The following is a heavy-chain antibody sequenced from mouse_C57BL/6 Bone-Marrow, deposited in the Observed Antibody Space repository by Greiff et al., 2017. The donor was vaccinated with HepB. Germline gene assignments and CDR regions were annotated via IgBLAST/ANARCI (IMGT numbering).Heavy chain of an antibody. CDR2: ILPGSGST. CDR1: GYTFTGYW. CDR3: ARYPFITTVVAGAPYYAMDY. Sequence: QVQLKQSGAELMKPGASVKLSCKATGYTFTGYWIEWVKQRPGHGLEWIGEILPGSGSTNYNEKFKGKATFTADTSSNTAYMQLSSLTTEDSAIYYCARYPFITTVVAGAPYYAMDYWGQGTSVTVSS. V-gene: IGHV1-9*01. J-gene: IGHJ4*01. D-gene: IGHD1-1*01.